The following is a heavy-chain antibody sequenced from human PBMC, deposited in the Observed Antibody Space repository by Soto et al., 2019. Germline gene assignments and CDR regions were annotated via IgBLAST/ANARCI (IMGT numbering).Heavy chain of an antibody. Sequence: SETLSLTCAVSGGSISSSNWWSWVRQPPGKGLEWIGEIYHSGSTNYNPSLKSRVTISVDKSKNQFSLKLSSVTAADTAVYYCARALDCSGGSCHSYYYGMDVWGQGTTVTVSS. J-gene: IGHJ6*02. CDR1: GGSISSSNW. CDR3: ARALDCSGGSCHSYYYGMDV. CDR2: IYHSGST. D-gene: IGHD2-15*01. V-gene: IGHV4-4*02.